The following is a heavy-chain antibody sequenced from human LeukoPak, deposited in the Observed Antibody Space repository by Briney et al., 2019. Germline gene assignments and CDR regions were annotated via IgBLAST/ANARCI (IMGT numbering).Heavy chain of an antibody. V-gene: IGHV4-39*01. CDR1: GGSISSSSYY. CDR2: IYYSGST. Sequence: SETLSLTCTVSGGSISSSSYYWGWIRQPPGKGLEWIGSIYYSGSTYYNPSLKSRVTISVDTSKNQFSLKLSSVTAADTAVYYCARARTWGYSGSPPHGTRRRAFDIWGQGTMVTVSS. J-gene: IGHJ3*02. CDR3: ARARTWGYSGSPPHGTRRRAFDI. D-gene: IGHD1-26*01.